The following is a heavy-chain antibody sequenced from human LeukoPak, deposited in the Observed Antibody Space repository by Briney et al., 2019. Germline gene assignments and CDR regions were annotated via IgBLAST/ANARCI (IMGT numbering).Heavy chain of an antibody. D-gene: IGHD4-17*01. CDR1: GFSFSSYW. CDR2: IKTDGSST. Sequence: GGSLRLSCAASGFSFSSYWMHWVRQAPGKGLVWVSRIKTDGSSTSYADSVKGRFTISRDNAKNTLYLQMNSLRAEDTAVYYCARITVTTPPDYWGQGTLVSVS. CDR3: ARITVTTPPDY. J-gene: IGHJ4*02. V-gene: IGHV3-74*01.